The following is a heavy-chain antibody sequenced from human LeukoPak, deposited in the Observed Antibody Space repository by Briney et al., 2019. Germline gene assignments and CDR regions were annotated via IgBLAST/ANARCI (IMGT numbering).Heavy chain of an antibody. CDR1: GYRFTSYW. Sequence: GESLEISCKGSGYRFTSYWIGWVRQMPGKGLEWMGIIYPGDSDTRYSPSFQGQVTISVDKSISTAYLQWSSLKASDTAMYYCARRYSSSAGASDAFDIWGQGTMVTVSS. D-gene: IGHD6-6*01. J-gene: IGHJ3*02. V-gene: IGHV5-51*01. CDR3: ARRYSSSAGASDAFDI. CDR2: IYPGDSDT.